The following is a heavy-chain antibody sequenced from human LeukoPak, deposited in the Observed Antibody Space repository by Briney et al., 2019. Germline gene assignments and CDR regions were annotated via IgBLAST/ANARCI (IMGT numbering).Heavy chain of an antibody. V-gene: IGHV4-39*07. CDR1: GGSISSSSYY. J-gene: IGHJ6*03. Sequence: SETLSLTCTVSGGSISSSSYYWGWIRQPPGKGLEWIGSIYYSGSTYYNPSLKSRVTISVDTSKNQFSLKLSSVTAADTAVYYCARGQGDFWSGSYYYYMDVWGKGTTVTVSS. CDR2: IYYSGST. CDR3: ARGQGDFWSGSYYYYMDV. D-gene: IGHD3-3*01.